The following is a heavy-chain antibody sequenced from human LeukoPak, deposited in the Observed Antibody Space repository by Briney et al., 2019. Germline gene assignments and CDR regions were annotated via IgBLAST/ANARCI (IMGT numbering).Heavy chain of an antibody. J-gene: IGHJ4*02. CDR2: INHSGST. V-gene: IGHV4-34*01. CDR3: ARGSRGYSYG. CDR1: GGSFSGYS. D-gene: IGHD5-18*01. Sequence: SETLSLTCAVYGGSFSGYSWSWIRQPPGKGLEWIGEINHSGSTNYNPSLKSRVTISVDTSNNQFSLKLSSVTAADTAVYYCARGSRGYSYGWGQGTLVTVSS.